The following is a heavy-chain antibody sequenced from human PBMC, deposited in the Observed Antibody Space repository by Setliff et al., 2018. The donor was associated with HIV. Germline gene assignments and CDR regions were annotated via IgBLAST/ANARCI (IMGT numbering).Heavy chain of an antibody. CDR2: INHSGST. V-gene: IGHV4-34*01. CDR1: GGSFSGYY. J-gene: IGHJ2*01. Sequence: SETLSLTCAVYGGSFSGYYWSWIRQPPGKGLEWIGEINHSGSTNYNPSLKSRVTISVDTSKNQFSLKLSSVTAADTAVYYCAREPYSSGWENYWYFDLWGRGTLVTVS. CDR3: AREPYSSGWENYWYFDL. D-gene: IGHD6-19*01.